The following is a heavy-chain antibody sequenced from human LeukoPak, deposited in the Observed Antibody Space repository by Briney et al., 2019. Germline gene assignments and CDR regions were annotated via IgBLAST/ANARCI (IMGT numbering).Heavy chain of an antibody. J-gene: IGHJ4*02. CDR3: ARGGTNTRPVFGYSYGLFDY. CDR2: IYYSGST. CDR1: GGSISSSSYY. D-gene: IGHD5-18*01. Sequence: SETLSLTCTVSGGSISSSSYYWGWIRQPPGKGLEWIGSIYYSGSTYYNPSLKSRVTISVDTSKNQFSLKLSSVTAADTAVYYCARGGTNTRPVFGYSYGLFDYWGQGTLVTASS. V-gene: IGHV4-39*01.